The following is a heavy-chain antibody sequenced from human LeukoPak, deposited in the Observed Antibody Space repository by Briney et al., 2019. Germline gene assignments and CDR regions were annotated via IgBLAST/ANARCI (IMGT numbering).Heavy chain of an antibody. CDR3: ARYHPNLLRNYFDY. Sequence: SETLSLTCTVSGGSTSSYYWSWIRQPAGKGLEWIGRIYTSGSTNYNPSLKSRVTMSVDTSKNQFSLKLSSVTAADTAVYYCARYHPNLLRNYFDYWGQGTLVTVSS. V-gene: IGHV4-4*07. D-gene: IGHD2-15*01. CDR2: IYTSGST. J-gene: IGHJ4*02. CDR1: GGSTSSYY.